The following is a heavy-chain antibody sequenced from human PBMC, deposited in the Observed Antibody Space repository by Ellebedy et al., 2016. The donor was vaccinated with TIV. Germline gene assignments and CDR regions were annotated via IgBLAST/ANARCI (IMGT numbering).Heavy chain of an antibody. CDR3: AKEGLRWRSFFDY. J-gene: IGHJ4*02. CDR2: ISYDGSNK. Sequence: GESLKISCAASGFTFDNYGMYWVRQAPGKGLEWVATISYDGSNKYYVDSVKGRFTISRDNAKNSLYLQMNSLRAEDTAIYYCAKEGLRWRSFFDYWGQGSLVTVSS. CDR1: GFTFDNYG. D-gene: IGHD5-24*01. V-gene: IGHV3-33*05.